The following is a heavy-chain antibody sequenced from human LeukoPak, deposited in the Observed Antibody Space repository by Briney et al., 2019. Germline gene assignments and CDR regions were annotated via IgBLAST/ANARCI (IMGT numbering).Heavy chain of an antibody. J-gene: IGHJ5*02. V-gene: IGHV4-30-4*01. CDR3: AREGRISYDILTGYHRGWFDP. D-gene: IGHD3-9*01. CDR2: IYYTGST. Sequence: PSETLSLTCTVSSGSISSGDYYWSWIRQPPGKGLEWIGYIYYTGSTYYNPSLKSRVFISADTSKNQFSLQLSSVTAADTAVYYCAREGRISYDILTGYHRGWFDPWGQGTLVTVSS. CDR1: SGSISSGDYY.